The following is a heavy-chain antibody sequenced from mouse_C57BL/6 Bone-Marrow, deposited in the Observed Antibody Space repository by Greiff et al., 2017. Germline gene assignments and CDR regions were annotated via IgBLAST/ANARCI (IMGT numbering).Heavy chain of an antibody. D-gene: IGHD1-1*01. CDR2: IDPSDSYT. Sequence: QVQLQQSGAELVMPGASVKLSCKASGYTFTSYWMHWVKQRPGQGLEWIGEIDPSDSYTNYNQKFKDKSTLTVDKSSSTAYMQLSSLTSEDSAVYYCARGTVVATGDYWGQGTTLTVSS. V-gene: IGHV1-69*01. J-gene: IGHJ2*01. CDR1: GYTFTSYW. CDR3: ARGTVVATGDY.